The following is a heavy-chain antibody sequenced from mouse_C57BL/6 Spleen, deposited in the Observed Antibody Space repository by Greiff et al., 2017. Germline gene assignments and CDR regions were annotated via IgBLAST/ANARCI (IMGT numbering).Heavy chain of an antibody. J-gene: IGHJ2*01. CDR2: ILPGSGST. CDR3: ARSSTGTPYYFDY. CDR1: GYTFTGYW. D-gene: IGHD4-1*02. Sequence: QVQLQQSGAELMKPGASVTLSCKATGYTFTGYWIEWVKQRPGHGLEWIGEILPGSGSTTYNEKFKGKATFTADTSSNTAYMQLSSLTTEDSAIYYCARSSTGTPYYFDYWGQGTTLTVAS. V-gene: IGHV1-9*01.